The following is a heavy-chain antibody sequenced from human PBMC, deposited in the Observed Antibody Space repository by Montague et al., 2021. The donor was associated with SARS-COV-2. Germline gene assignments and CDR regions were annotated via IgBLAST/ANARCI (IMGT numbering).Heavy chain of an antibody. CDR3: ATQEDPSGWIPGPFDF. Sequence: SETLSLTCTVSGGSISSSSSYWAWIRPPPGKGLEWIGSISYRGSTYYTPSLKSRVIISVDTSKNQLSLKLSSVTAADTAVYYCATQEDPSGWIPGPFDFWGQGTLLTVSS. CDR1: GGSISSSSSY. V-gene: IGHV4-39*01. J-gene: IGHJ4*02. D-gene: IGHD6-19*01. CDR2: ISYRGST.